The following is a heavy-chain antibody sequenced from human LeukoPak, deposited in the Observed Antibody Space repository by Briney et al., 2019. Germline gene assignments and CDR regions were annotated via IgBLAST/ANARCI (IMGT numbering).Heavy chain of an antibody. V-gene: IGHV1-46*01. J-gene: IGHJ4*02. CDR2: INPSGGST. Sequence: ASVKVSFKASGYTFTIYYMHWVRQAPGQGLEWMGIINPSGGSTSYAQKFQGRVTMTRDTSTSTVYMELSSLRSEDTAVYYCARSLGGTRGYFDYRGQGTLVTVSS. CDR3: ARSLGGTRGYFDY. D-gene: IGHD2-8*02. CDR1: GYTFTIYY.